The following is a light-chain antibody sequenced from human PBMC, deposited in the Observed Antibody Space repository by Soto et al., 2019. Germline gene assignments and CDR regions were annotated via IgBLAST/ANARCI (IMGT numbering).Light chain of an antibody. CDR2: GAS. CDR1: ESVRSSH. Sequence: EIVLTQSPGTLSLSPGERATLSCRASESVRSSHLAWYQQMPGQAPRLLIYGASNRATGIPDRFSGSGSGKDFTLTISRLEPEDFAVYYCQQYSSSPLTFGGGTKVEI. CDR3: QQYSSSPLT. V-gene: IGKV3-20*01. J-gene: IGKJ4*01.